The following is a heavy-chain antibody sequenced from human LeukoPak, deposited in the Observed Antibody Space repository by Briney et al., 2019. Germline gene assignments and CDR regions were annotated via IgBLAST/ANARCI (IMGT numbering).Heavy chain of an antibody. J-gene: IGHJ3*02. V-gene: IGHV3-7*04. D-gene: IGHD7-27*01. Sequence: GGSLRLSCAGSGFSFSGYWINWVRQAPGRGLEWVASINLDGSEKYYVDSVKGRFTISRDNAKNSLYLQMNSLRAEDTAVYYCARDNWGFDIRGQGTMVTVSS. CDR2: INLDGSEK. CDR3: ARDNWGFDI. CDR1: GFSFSGYW.